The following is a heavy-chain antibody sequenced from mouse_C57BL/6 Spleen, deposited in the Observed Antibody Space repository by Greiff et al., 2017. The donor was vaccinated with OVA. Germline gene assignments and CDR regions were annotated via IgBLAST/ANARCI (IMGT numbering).Heavy chain of an antibody. J-gene: IGHJ2*01. Sequence: EVMLVESGGDLVKPGGSLKLSCAASGFTFSSYGMSWVRQTPDKRLEWVATISSGGSYTYYPDSVKGRFTISRDNAKNTLYLQMSSLKSEDTAMYYGARGGGLLDYWGQGTTLTVSS. D-gene: IGHD3-3*01. CDR1: GFTFSSYG. V-gene: IGHV5-6*01. CDR2: ISSGGSYT. CDR3: ARGGGLLDY.